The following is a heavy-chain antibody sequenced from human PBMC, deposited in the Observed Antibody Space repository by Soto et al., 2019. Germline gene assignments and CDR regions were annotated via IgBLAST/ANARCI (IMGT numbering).Heavy chain of an antibody. CDR2: ISGSGGNT. CDR1: GFTFTTYA. J-gene: IGHJ3*02. D-gene: IGHD3-22*01. Sequence: EVQLLESGGGLVQPGGSLRLSCAASGFTFTTYAMNWVRQAPGKGLEWVSTISGSGGNTFYADSVKGRFTISRDNSKNTLYLQMNSLRAEDTALYYCAKDKAPYYYDSSEPRDAFDIWGHGTMVTVSS. CDR3: AKDKAPYYYDSSEPRDAFDI. V-gene: IGHV3-23*01.